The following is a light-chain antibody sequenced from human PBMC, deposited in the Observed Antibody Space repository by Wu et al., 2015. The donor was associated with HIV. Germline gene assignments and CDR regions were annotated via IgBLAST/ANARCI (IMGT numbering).Light chain of an antibody. V-gene: IGKV3-20*01. CDR1: QTVGNSY. Sequence: EIVLTQSPDTLSLSPGERATLSCRASQTVGNSYSAWYQQKPGQAPRLLIFDTSNRAIGIPDRFSGSGSGTDFTLTISRLEPEDFAVYYCQHYGNSPYTFGQGTKLEIK. J-gene: IGKJ2*01. CDR2: DTS. CDR3: QHYGNSPYT.